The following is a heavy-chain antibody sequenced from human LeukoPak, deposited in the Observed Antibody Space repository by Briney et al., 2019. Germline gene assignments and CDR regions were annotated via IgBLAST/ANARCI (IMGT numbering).Heavy chain of an antibody. J-gene: IGHJ4*02. CDR1: GFTVSSNY. D-gene: IGHD3-10*01. CDR2: IYSGGST. Sequence: PGGSLRLSCAASGFTVSSNYMSWVRQAPGKGLEWVSVIYSGGSTYYADSVKGRFTISRDNSKNTLYLQMNSLRAEDTALYCCARLTNYGSGSYYQYYFDYWGQGTLVTVSS. CDR3: ARLTNYGSGSYYQYYFDY. V-gene: IGHV3-66*01.